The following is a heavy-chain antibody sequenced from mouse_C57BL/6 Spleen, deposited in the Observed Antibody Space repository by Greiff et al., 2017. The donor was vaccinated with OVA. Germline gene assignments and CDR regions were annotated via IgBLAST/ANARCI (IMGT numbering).Heavy chain of an antibody. D-gene: IGHD4-1*01. CDR3: AREEWENFDY. V-gene: IGHV3-6*01. CDR1: GYSITSGYY. Sequence: EVKLMESGPGLVKPSQSLSLTCSVTGYSITSGYYWNWIRQLPGNKLEWMGYISYDGSNNYNPSLKNRISITRDTSKNQFFLKLNSVTTEDTATYYCAREEWENFDYWGQGTTLTVSS. J-gene: IGHJ2*01. CDR2: ISYDGSN.